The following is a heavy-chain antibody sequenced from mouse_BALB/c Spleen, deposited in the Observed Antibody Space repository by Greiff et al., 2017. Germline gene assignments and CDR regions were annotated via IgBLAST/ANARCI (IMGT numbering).Heavy chain of an antibody. CDR3: ARDWDYGSSYGYYAMDY. V-gene: IGHV2-6-7*01. D-gene: IGHD1-1*01. CDR1: GFSLTGYG. Sequence: VKLVESGPGLVAPSQSLSITCTVSGFSLTGYGVNWVRQPPGKGLEWLGMIWGDGSTDYNSALKSRLSISKDNSKSQVFLKINSLQTDDTARYYCARDWDYGSSYGYYAMDYWGQGTSVTVSS. J-gene: IGHJ4*01. CDR2: IWGDGST.